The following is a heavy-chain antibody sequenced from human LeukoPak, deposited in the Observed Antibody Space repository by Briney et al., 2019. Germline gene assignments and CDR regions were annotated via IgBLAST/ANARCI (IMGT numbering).Heavy chain of an antibody. CDR2: ISYDGSNK. CDR1: GFTFSSYA. Sequence: GGSLRLSCAASGFTFSSYAMHWVRQAPGKGLEWVAVISYDGSNKYYADSVKGRFTISRDNSKNTLYLQMNSLRAEDTAVYYCARDPLFESSGLHLDYWGQGTLVTVSS. J-gene: IGHJ4*02. CDR3: ARDPLFESSGLHLDY. V-gene: IGHV3-30-3*01. D-gene: IGHD6-25*01.